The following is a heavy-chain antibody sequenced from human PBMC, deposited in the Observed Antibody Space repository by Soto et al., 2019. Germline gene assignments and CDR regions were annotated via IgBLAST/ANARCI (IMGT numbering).Heavy chain of an antibody. CDR3: ARQVAAARFYYYGMDV. CDR1: GYSFTSYW. CDR2: IYPGDSDT. J-gene: IGHJ6*02. Sequence: GESLKISCKGSGYSFTSYWIGWVRQMPGKGLEWMGIIYPGDSDTRYSPSFQGQVTILADKSISTAYLQWSSLKASDTAMYYCARQVAAARFYYYGMDVWGQGTTVTV. V-gene: IGHV5-51*01. D-gene: IGHD6-13*01.